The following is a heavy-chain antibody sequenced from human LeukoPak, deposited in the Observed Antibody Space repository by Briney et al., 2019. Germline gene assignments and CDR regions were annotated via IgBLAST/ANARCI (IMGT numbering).Heavy chain of an antibody. V-gene: IGHV3-48*03. D-gene: IGHD4-17*01. CDR2: ISSSGSTI. CDR3: ARRKIDYGDFDY. J-gene: IGHJ4*02. Sequence: GGSLRLSCAASGFTFSSYEMNWVRQAPGKGLEWVSYISSSGSTIYYADSAKGRFTTSRDNAKNSLYLELNSLRAEDTAVYFCARRKIDYGDFDYWGQGTLVTVSS. CDR1: GFTFSSYE.